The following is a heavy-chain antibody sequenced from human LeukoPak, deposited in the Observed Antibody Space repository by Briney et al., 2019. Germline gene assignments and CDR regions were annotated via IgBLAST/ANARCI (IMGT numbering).Heavy chain of an antibody. CDR2: INHSGST. CDR3: AGGYDIVVVPAAMRDAFDI. CDR1: GGSFSGYY. Sequence: KPSETLSLTCAVYGGSFSGYYWSWIRQPPGKGLEWIGEINHSGSTNYNPSLKSRVTISVDTSKNQFSLKLSSVTAADTAVYYCAGGYDIVVVPAAMRDAFDIWGQGTMVTVSS. V-gene: IGHV4-34*01. D-gene: IGHD2-2*01. J-gene: IGHJ3*02.